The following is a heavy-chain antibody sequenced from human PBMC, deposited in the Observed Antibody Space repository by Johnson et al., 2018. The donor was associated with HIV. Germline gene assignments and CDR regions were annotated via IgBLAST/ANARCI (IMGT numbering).Heavy chain of an antibody. D-gene: IGHD5-18*01. CDR2: IYSGGST. J-gene: IGHJ3*02. V-gene: IGHV3-66*02. Sequence: VQLVEYGGGLVQPGGSLRLSCAASGFTVSSNYMSWVRQAPGKGLEWVSVIYSGGSTYYADSVKGRFTISRDNSKNTLYLQMNSLRAEDTAVYYCARDRGGYSYGYDSDAFDIWGQGTMVTVSS. CDR3: ARDRGGYSYGYDSDAFDI. CDR1: GFTVSSNY.